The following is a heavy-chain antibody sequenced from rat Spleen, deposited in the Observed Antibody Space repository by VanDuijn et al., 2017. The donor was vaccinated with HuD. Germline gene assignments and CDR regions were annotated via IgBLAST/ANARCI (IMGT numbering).Heavy chain of an antibody. CDR1: GFTFNNYG. D-gene: IGHD1-12*01. V-gene: IGHV5-22*01. CDR3: ASQRTMID. Sequence: EVQLVESGGGLVQPGRSMKLSCAASGFTFNNYGMHWIRQAPTEGLEWVASISYEGSSTYYRDSVKGRFTISRDNAKSTLYLQMDSLRSEDTATYYCASQRTMIDWGQGVMVTVSS. CDR2: ISYEGSST. J-gene: IGHJ2*01.